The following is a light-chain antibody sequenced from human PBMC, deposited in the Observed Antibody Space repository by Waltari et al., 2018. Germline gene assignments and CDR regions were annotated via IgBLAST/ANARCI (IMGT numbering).Light chain of an antibody. CDR1: QNVGNS. CDR2: DAA. V-gene: IGKV3-11*01. J-gene: IGKJ2*01. CDR3: QQRSNWHT. Sequence: IGLTQSPATLSLSPGEAATLPCRASQNVGNSLAWYQHKPGQAPRLLIYDAANRASGIPARFSGSGSGTDFTLTISSLEPDDFAVYYCQQRSNWHTFGQGTRLEIK.